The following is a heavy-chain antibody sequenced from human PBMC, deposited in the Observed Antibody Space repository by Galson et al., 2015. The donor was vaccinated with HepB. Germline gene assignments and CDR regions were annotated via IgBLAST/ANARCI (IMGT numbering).Heavy chain of an antibody. J-gene: IGHJ4*02. CDR1: GFTFSSYW. V-gene: IGHV3-74*01. CDR2: INSDGTYI. D-gene: IGHD6-13*01. CDR3: ARTRGAAAGIFDN. Sequence: SLRLSCAASGFTFSSYWMHWVRQAPGKGLVWVSRINSDGTYITYADSVKGRFTISRDNAKNTLYLQMNSPRAEDTALYYSARTRGAAAGIFDNWGQGTLVTVSS.